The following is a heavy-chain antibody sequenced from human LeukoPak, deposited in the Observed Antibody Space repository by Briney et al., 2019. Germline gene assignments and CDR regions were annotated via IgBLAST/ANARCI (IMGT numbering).Heavy chain of an antibody. J-gene: IGHJ4*03. CDR3: ARDRRAGSYFDY. CDR2: IWYDGSNK. V-gene: IGHV3-33*08. CDR1: GFTFSSYG. Sequence: GGSLRLCCAASGFTFSSYGMHWVRQAPGKGLEWVAVIWYDGSNKYYADSVKGRFTISRDNSKNTLYLQMNSLRAEDTAVYYCARDRRAGSYFDYWGQGTLVTVSS.